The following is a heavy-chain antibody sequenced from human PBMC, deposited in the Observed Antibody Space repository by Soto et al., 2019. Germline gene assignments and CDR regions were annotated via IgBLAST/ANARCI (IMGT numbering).Heavy chain of an antibody. V-gene: IGHV4-30-4*01. CDR3: ARAPLDIVVVPAAIPGPWFDP. Sequence: PAETLSLTCSVSGGSIIRVDYYWGWIRQPPGKGLELIGYIYYSGSTYYNPSLKSRVTISVDTSKNQFSMKLRSVHAADPAVYYCARAPLDIVVVPAAIPGPWFDPWGQGTLVTV. J-gene: IGHJ5*02. CDR2: IYYSGST. CDR1: GGSIIRVDYY. D-gene: IGHD2-2*02.